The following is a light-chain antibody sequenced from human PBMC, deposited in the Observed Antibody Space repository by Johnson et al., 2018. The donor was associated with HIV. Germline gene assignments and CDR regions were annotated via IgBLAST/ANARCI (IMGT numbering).Light chain of an antibody. CDR2: DNN. V-gene: IGLV1-51*01. J-gene: IGLJ1*01. Sequence: QSVLTQSPSVSAAPGQKVTISCSGSSSNIGNNYVSWYQHLPGTAPKLLIYDNNKRPSGIPDRFSGSKSGTSATLGITGLQTGDEADYYCGTWDNSLSTGGVFGTGTKVTVL. CDR1: SSNIGNNY. CDR3: GTWDNSLSTGGV.